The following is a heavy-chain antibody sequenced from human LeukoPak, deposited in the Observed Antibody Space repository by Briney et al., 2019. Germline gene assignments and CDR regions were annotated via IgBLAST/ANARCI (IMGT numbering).Heavy chain of an antibody. D-gene: IGHD3-10*01. CDR3: ARHHMNHYGSGSPFDP. Sequence: GESLKISCKGSGYSFTNYWIGWVRQMPGKGLEWMGIIYPGDSHTRYSPSFQGQVTISADKSISTAYLQWSSLEASDTAMYYCARHHMNHYGSGSPFDPWGQGTLVTVSS. J-gene: IGHJ5*02. CDR2: IYPGDSHT. V-gene: IGHV5-51*01. CDR1: GYSFTNYW.